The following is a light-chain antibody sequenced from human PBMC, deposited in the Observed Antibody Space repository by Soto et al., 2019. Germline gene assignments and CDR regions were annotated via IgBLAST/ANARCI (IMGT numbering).Light chain of an antibody. CDR2: DAS. J-gene: IGKJ2*01. CDR3: QQYNSYIT. V-gene: IGKV1-5*01. CDR1: QSISSW. Sequence: DIQMTQSPSTLSASVGDRVTITCRASQSISSWLAWYQQKPGKAPKLLIYDASSLESWVPSRFSGSGSGTEFTLTISSLQPDDFATYYCQQYNSYITFGQGTKLEIK.